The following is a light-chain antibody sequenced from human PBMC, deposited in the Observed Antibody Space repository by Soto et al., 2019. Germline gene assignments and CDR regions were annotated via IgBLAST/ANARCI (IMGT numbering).Light chain of an antibody. CDR2: EVS. V-gene: IGLV2-14*01. CDR1: SSDVGGYNY. CDR3: SSYTSSSTWV. Sequence: QSALTQPASVSGSPGQSITIYCTGTSSDVGGYNYVSWYQQHPGKAPKLMIYEVSNRPSGVSNRFSGSKSGNTASLTISGLQAEYEADYYCSSYTSSSTWVFGGGTKLTVL. J-gene: IGLJ3*02.